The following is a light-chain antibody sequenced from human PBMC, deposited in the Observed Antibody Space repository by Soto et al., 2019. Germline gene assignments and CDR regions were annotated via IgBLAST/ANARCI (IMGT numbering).Light chain of an antibody. J-gene: IGKJ5*01. CDR2: GAS. CDR1: ERLSSVY. Sequence: ELVLTQSPGTLSLSPGERSTLSCRASERLSSVYLAWYQQRPGQPPXLXXYGASNRATGIPDRFSGSGSGTDFTLIINRLEPEDVAIYYCQQYGGSPRITFGQGTRLEIK. V-gene: IGKV3-20*01. CDR3: QQYGGSPRIT.